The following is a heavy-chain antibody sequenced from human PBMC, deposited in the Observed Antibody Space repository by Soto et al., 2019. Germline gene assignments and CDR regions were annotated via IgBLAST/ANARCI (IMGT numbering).Heavy chain of an antibody. Sequence: PGGSLRLSCAASGFTFSSYDMHWVRQATGKGLEWVSAIGTAGDTYYPGSVEGRFTISRENAKNSLYLQMNSLRAGDTAVYYCARGSSNSYASYYYGMDVWGQGTTVTVSS. CDR3: ARGSSNSYASYYYGMDV. D-gene: IGHD5-18*01. CDR1: GFTFSSYD. V-gene: IGHV3-13*01. J-gene: IGHJ6*02. CDR2: IGTAGDT.